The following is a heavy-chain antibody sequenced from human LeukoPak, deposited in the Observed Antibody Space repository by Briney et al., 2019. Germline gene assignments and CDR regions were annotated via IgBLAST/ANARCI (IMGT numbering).Heavy chain of an antibody. CDR2: FDPEDGET. V-gene: IGHV1-24*01. Sequence: ASVKVSCKASGYTFTSYDINWVRQATGQGLEWMGGFDPEDGETIYAQKFQGRVTMTEDTSTDTAYMELSSLRSEDTAVYYCATGASSYTAYFDYWGQGTLVTVSS. CDR3: ATGASSYTAYFDY. D-gene: IGHD2-2*02. CDR1: GYTFTSYD. J-gene: IGHJ4*02.